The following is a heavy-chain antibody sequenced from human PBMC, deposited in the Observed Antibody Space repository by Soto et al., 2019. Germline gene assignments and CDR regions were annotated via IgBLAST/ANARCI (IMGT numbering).Heavy chain of an antibody. CDR3: ARDEGYGSHFALDV. Sequence: SETLSLTCAVSGDSISSRNWWSWVRQPPGKGLEWIGDIFHSGSTNYNPSLKRRVTISVDQSEHQFSLKLRSVTAADTAVYYCARDEGYGSHFALDVWGQGTMITVSS. V-gene: IGHV4-4*02. D-gene: IGHD5-18*01. CDR1: GDSISSRNW. J-gene: IGHJ6*02. CDR2: IFHSGST.